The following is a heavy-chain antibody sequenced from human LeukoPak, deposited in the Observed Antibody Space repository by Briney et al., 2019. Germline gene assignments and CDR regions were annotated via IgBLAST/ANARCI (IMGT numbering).Heavy chain of an antibody. CDR1: GFTFSHHG. J-gene: IGHJ6*03. CDR2: VGPSGART. CDR3: AREYSIYYYYMDV. V-gene: IGHV3-23*01. Sequence: GGTLRLSCAASGFTFSHHGMNWVRQAPGKGLEWVSGVGPSGARTYYADSVKGRFTVSRDNAKNSLYLQMNSLRAEDTAVYYCAREYSIYYYYMDVWGKGTTVTISS. D-gene: IGHD6-13*01.